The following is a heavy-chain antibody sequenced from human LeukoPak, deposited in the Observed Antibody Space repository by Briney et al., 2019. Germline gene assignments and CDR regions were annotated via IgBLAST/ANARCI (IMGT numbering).Heavy chain of an antibody. CDR2: IYTSGST. J-gene: IGHJ5*02. Sequence: SETLSLTCTVSGGSISSGNYYWSWIRQPAGRGLEWIGRIYTSGSTTYNPSLKSRVTISVDTSKNQFSLKVISVTAADTAVYYCARGASAPSRMRDWFDPWGQGTLVTVSS. V-gene: IGHV4-61*02. CDR3: ARGASAPSRMRDWFDP. CDR1: GGSISSGNYY. D-gene: IGHD2-15*01.